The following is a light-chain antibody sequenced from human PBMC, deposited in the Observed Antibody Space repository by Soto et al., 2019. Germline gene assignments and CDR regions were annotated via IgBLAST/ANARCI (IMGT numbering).Light chain of an antibody. CDR3: QQYSSWSFT. V-gene: IGKV3-15*01. CDR1: QSVSNN. J-gene: IGKJ3*01. CDR2: GAS. Sequence: EMALTQSPATLSVFPGEIATISCGASQSVSNNLAWYHQKPGQAPRRLIYGASTKATGVPSRFSGSGSGREFTLTISSLQSEDSAIYYCQQYSSWSFTFGPGTKV.